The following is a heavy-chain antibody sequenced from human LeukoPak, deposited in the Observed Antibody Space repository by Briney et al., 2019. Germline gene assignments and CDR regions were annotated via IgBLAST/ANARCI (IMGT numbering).Heavy chain of an antibody. D-gene: IGHD6-19*01. J-gene: IGHJ4*02. CDR1: GFTFSSYS. CDR2: ISGSSNYI. Sequence: GGSLRLSCAASGFTFSSYSMNWVRQAPGKGLKWVSYISGSSNYINYADSVKGRFTISRDNAKTSVYLQMNSLRAEDTAVYYCAREPSGWYVDNWGQGTLVTVSS. CDR3: AREPSGWYVDN. V-gene: IGHV3-21*01.